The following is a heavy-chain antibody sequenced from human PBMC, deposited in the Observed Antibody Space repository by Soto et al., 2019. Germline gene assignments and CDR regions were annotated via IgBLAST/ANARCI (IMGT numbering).Heavy chain of an antibody. CDR1: GGSVSSGSYY. D-gene: IGHD3-9*01. J-gene: IGHJ5*02. Sequence: SETLSLTCTVSGGSVSSGSYYWSWIRQPPGKGLEWIGYIYYSGSTNYNPSLKSRVTISVDTSKNQFSLKLSSVTAADAAMYYCASLYYDILTGYYGFDPWGQGTKVTVYS. V-gene: IGHV4-61*01. CDR2: IYYSGST. CDR3: ASLYYDILTGYYGFDP.